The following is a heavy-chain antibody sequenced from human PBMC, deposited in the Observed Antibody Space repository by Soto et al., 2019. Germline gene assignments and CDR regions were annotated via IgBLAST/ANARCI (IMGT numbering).Heavy chain of an antibody. CDR1: GFTFSSYG. CDR3: ARDRYDILTGYTYYYYYYGMDV. J-gene: IGHJ6*02. V-gene: IGHV3-30*03. Sequence: PGESLKISCVASGFTFSSYGMHWVRQAPGKGLEWVAVIAYDGSNKYYADSVKGRFTISRDNSKNTLYLQMNSLRAEDTAVYYCARDRYDILTGYTYYYYYYGMDVWGQGTTVTVSS. CDR2: IAYDGSNK. D-gene: IGHD3-9*01.